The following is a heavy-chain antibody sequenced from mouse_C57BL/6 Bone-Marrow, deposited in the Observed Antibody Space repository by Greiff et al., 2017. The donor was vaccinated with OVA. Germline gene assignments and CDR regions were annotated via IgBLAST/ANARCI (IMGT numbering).Heavy chain of an antibody. J-gene: IGHJ3*01. Sequence: VQLQQSGPGLVAPSQSLSITCTVSGFSLTSYAISWVRQPPGKGLEWLGVIWTGGGTNYNSALKSRLSISKDNSKSQVFLKMNSLQTDDTARYYCARNEDYYVSSAWFAYWGQGTLVTVSA. CDR3: ARNEDYYVSSAWFAY. V-gene: IGHV2-9-1*01. CDR2: IWTGGGT. CDR1: GFSLTSYA. D-gene: IGHD1-1*01.